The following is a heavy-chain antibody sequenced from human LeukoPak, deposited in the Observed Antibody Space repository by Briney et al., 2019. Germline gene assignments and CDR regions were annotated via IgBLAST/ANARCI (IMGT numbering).Heavy chain of an antibody. D-gene: IGHD3-22*01. Sequence: GGSLRLSCAVSGFTVSSNYMSWVRQAPGKGLEWVSIIYSGGSTYYADSVKGRFTISRDNSKNTLFLQMNSLSAEDTAVYYCARTDSSGYHHDYWGQGILVIVSS. CDR1: GFTVSSNY. CDR3: ARTDSSGYHHDY. V-gene: IGHV3-53*01. CDR2: IYSGGST. J-gene: IGHJ4*02.